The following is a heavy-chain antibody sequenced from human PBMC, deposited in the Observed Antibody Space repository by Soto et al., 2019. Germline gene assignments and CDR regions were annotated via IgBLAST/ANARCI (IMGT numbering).Heavy chain of an antibody. Sequence: GGSLRLSCSTSGFTFSSDWMHWVRQAQGKGLVWVSRINNDGSYKNYEYFVEGRFAISRYDAKSELYLQMDRLRAEDTAVYYCARGVMEPFDXLGQGALVTVSX. V-gene: IGHV3-74*01. J-gene: IGHJ4*02. CDR2: INNDGSYK. CDR1: GFTFSSDW. CDR3: ARGVMEPFDX. D-gene: IGHD1-1*01.